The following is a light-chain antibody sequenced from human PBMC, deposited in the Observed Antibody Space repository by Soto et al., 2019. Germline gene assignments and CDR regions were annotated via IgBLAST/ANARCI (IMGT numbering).Light chain of an antibody. CDR2: EVS. Sequence: QSALTQPPSASGSPVQSVTISCTGTSSDVGGYNYVSWYQQHPGKAPKLMIYEVSKRPSGVPDRFSGCKSGNTASLTVSGLQAEGEAAYSCSSYAGSTVVFCGWTKLTV. CDR3: SSYAGSTVV. J-gene: IGLJ2*01. V-gene: IGLV2-8*01. CDR1: SSDVGGYNY.